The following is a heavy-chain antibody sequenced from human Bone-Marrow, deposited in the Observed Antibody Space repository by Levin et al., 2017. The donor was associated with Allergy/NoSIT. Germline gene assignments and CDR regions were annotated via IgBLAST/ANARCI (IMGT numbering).Heavy chain of an antibody. Sequence: GSLRLSCAVSGGSISSSNWWSWVRQPPGKGLEWIGEIYHSGSTNYNPSLKSRVTISVDKSKNQFSLKLSSVTAADTAVYYCARENYGDYGRDFDYWGQGTLVTVSS. CDR3: ARENYGDYGRDFDY. J-gene: IGHJ4*02. CDR1: GGSISSSNW. CDR2: IYHSGST. V-gene: IGHV4-4*02. D-gene: IGHD4-17*01.